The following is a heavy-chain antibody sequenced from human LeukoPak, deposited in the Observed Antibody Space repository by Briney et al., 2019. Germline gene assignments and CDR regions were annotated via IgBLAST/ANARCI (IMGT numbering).Heavy chain of an antibody. CDR3: ARGGTYYYDSSGYAFDI. D-gene: IGHD3-22*01. J-gene: IGHJ3*02. V-gene: IGHV1-69*05. Sequence: SVKVSCKASGGTFSSYAISWVRQAPGQGLEWMGGIIPIFGTANYAQKFRGRVTITTDESTSTAYMELSSLRSEDTAVYYCARGGTYYYDSSGYAFDIWGQGTMVTVSS. CDR1: GGTFSSYA. CDR2: IIPIFGTA.